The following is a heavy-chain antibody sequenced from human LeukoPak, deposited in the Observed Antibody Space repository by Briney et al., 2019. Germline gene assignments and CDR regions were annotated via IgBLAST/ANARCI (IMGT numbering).Heavy chain of an antibody. D-gene: IGHD4/OR15-4a*01. Sequence: ASVKVSCKASGYTFTSYGISWVRQAPGQGLGWMGWISAYNGNTNYAQKLQGRVTITADESTSTAYMELSSLRSEDTAVYYCASENPQTIRFDYWGQGTLVTVSS. CDR1: GYTFTSYG. CDR3: ASENPQTIRFDY. CDR2: ISAYNGNT. V-gene: IGHV1-18*01. J-gene: IGHJ4*02.